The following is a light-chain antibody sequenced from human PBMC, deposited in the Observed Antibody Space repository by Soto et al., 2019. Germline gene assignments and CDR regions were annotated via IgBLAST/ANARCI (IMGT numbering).Light chain of an antibody. Sequence: EILFTKSPDTLSLSPGERATLSCRASQTVSSNYLAWCQQRPGQAPTLLIYGASTRAGGIPDRFSGSGSGTDFTLTITRLEPEDSAVYFCQQYNGPPTTFGQGTRLEIK. CDR3: QQYNGPPTT. J-gene: IGKJ5*01. CDR2: GAS. V-gene: IGKV3-20*01. CDR1: QTVSSNY.